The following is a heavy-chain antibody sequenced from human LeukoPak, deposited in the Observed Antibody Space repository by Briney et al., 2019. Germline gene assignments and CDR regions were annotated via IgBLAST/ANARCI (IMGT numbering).Heavy chain of an antibody. CDR3: ARSDDSSNDPFDY. V-gene: IGHV4-61*02. CDR2: MFISGST. D-gene: IGHD3-22*01. Sequence: SETLSLTCTVSGGSISSSSYYWNWIRQPAGKQLEWIGRMFISGSTNYNPSLKSRVTMSLDTSGNQFSLKLSSVTAADTAVYYCARSDDSSNDPFDYWGQGTLVTVSS. CDR1: GGSISSSSYY. J-gene: IGHJ4*02.